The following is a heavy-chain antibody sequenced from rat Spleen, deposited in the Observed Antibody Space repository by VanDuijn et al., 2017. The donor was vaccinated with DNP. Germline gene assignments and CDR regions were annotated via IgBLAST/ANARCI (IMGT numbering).Heavy chain of an antibody. CDR3: ATHQGVRIITPYNWFAY. V-gene: IGHV5S10*01. J-gene: IGHJ3*01. CDR1: GFTFTNSD. CDR2: IVHDGSRT. D-gene: IGHD1-6*01. Sequence: EVQVVESGGGLVQPGRSMTVSCVASGFTFTNSDMAWVRQAPTKGLEWVATIVHDGSRTYYRESVKGRFTVSRDNGKSTLYLQMDSLRSDDTATYYCATHQGVRIITPYNWFAYWGQGTLVTVSS.